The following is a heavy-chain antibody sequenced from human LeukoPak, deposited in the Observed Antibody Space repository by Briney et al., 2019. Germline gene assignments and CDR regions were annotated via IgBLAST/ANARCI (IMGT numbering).Heavy chain of an antibody. J-gene: IGHJ4*02. CDR3: ASSAYSGYLDY. Sequence: ASVKVSCKASGYTFTSYGISWVRQAPGQGLEWMRWISAYNGNTNYAQKLQGRVTMTTDTSTSTAYMELRSLRSDDTAVYYCASSAYSGYLDYWGQGTLVTVSS. V-gene: IGHV1-18*01. CDR1: GYTFTSYG. D-gene: IGHD5-12*01. CDR2: ISAYNGNT.